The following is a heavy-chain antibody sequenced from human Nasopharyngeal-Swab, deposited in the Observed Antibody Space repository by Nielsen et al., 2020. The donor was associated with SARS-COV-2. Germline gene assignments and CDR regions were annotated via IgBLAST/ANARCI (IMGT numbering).Heavy chain of an antibody. CDR3: AKGYTPDY. CDR2: ISSTSSYT. Sequence: GESLKISCAASGFTFSDYYMSWIRQAPGKGLEWVSYISSTSSYTNYADSVKGRFTISRDNAKNSLYLQMNSLRAEDTAVYYCAKGYTPDYWGQGTLVTVSS. J-gene: IGHJ4*02. CDR1: GFTFSDYY. D-gene: IGHD1-1*01. V-gene: IGHV3-11*06.